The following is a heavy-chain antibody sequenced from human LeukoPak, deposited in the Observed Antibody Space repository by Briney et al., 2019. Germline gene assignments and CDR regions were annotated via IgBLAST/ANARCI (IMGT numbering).Heavy chain of an antibody. CDR3: AELGITMIGGV. D-gene: IGHD3-10*02. Sequence: PGGSLRLSCAASGFTLSNAWMTWVRQAPGRGLEWVGRIRTKSDGGTADYAAPVKGRFSISRDDPKNTLYLQMNSLRAEDTAVYYCAELGITMIGGVWGKGTTVTISS. CDR1: GFTLSNAW. CDR2: IRTKSDGGTA. V-gene: IGHV3-15*01. J-gene: IGHJ6*04.